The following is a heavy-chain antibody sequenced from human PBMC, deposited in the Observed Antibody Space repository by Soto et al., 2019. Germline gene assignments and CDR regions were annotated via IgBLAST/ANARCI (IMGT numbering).Heavy chain of an antibody. CDR3: AKGHYYDSSGYYGLNWFDP. CDR2: VSACGGST. CDR1: GFTFSNYA. Sequence: PGGSLRLSCAASGFTFSNYAMTWVRQAPGKGLDWVSGVSACGGSTYYADSVKGRFTISRDNSKNTLYLQMNSLRAEDTAVYYCAKGHYYDSSGYYGLNWFDPWGQGTLVTVSS. V-gene: IGHV3-23*01. D-gene: IGHD3-22*01. J-gene: IGHJ5*02.